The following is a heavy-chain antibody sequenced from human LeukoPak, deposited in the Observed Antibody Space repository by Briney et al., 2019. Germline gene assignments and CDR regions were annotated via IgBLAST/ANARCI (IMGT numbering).Heavy chain of an antibody. D-gene: IGHD3-10*01. V-gene: IGHV3-48*02. CDR2: LSSSSGTI. CDR3: ARASRSGSYYFDY. J-gene: IGHJ4*02. CDR1: EFTFNNYG. Sequence: GGSLRLSCAASEFTFNNYGMNWVRQAPGRGLEWVSYLSSSSGTIYYADSVKGRFTISRDNAKNSLYLQMNSLRDEDTAVYYCARASRSGSYYFDYWGQGTVVTVSS.